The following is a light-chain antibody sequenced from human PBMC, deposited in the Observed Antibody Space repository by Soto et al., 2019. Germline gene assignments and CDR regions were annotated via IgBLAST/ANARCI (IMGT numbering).Light chain of an antibody. V-gene: IGKV1-5*01. CDR3: QQYNSYSGM. Sequence: DIQVTQSPPTLSASVGDRVTITCRASQTISTWMAWYQQKPGKAPKLLVYDASTLQSGVASRFSGSGSGTEFTLIISGLQPDDSASYYCQQYNSYSGMFGQGTKVDI. CDR1: QTISTW. CDR2: DAS. J-gene: IGKJ1*01.